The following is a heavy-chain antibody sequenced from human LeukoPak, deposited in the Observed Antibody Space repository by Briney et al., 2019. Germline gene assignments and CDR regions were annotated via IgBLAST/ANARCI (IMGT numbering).Heavy chain of an antibody. CDR1: GGTFSSYA. Sequence: SVKVSCKASGGTFSSYAISWVRQAPGQGLEWMGGIIPIFGTANYAQKFQGRVTITADESTSTAYMELSSLRSEDTAVYYCARWRDHYGSGTPDCMDVWGQGTSVSVSS. V-gene: IGHV1-69*01. D-gene: IGHD3-10*01. CDR3: ARWRDHYGSGTPDCMDV. CDR2: IIPIFGTA. J-gene: IGHJ6*02.